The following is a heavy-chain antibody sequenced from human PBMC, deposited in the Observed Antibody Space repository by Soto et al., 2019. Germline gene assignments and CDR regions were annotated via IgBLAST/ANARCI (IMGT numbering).Heavy chain of an antibody. Sequence: EWIGYIYYSGSTYYNPSLKSRVTISVDTSKNQFSLKLSSVTAADTAVYYCARDSKTRYYYDSSGYSNWGQGTLVTVSS. CDR2: IYYSGST. CDR3: ARDSKTRYYYDSSGYSN. D-gene: IGHD3-22*01. J-gene: IGHJ4*02. V-gene: IGHV4-31*02.